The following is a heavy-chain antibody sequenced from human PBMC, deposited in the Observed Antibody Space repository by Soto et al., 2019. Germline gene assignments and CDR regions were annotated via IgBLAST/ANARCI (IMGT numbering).Heavy chain of an antibody. CDR3: ARAAVKLGATLFVS. CDR2: INHSGFT. D-gene: IGHD1-26*01. J-gene: IGHJ4*02. Sequence: PSETQSLTCAVSGGSLRGHYWSWIRQSPEKGLEWIGEINHSGFTNYNPTLKSRVTISRDASKNQFSLRLSSMTAANSAVYFCARAAVKLGATLFVSWGQGTLVTVSS. V-gene: IGHV4-34*01. CDR1: GGSLRGHY.